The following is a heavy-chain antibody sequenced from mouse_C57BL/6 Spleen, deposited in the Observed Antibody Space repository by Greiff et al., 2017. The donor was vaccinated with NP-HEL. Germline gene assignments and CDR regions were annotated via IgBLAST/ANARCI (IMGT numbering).Heavy chain of an antibody. J-gene: IGHJ2*01. CDR3: ARSANPEYFDY. V-gene: IGHV1-19*01. CDR1: GYTFTDYY. CDR2: INPYNGGT. D-gene: IGHD6-1*01. Sequence: VQLQQSGPVLVKPGASVKMSCKASGYTFTDYYMNWVKQSHGKSLEWIGVINPYNGGTSYNQKFKGKATLTVDKSSSTAYMELNSLTSEDSAVYYCARSANPEYFDYWGQGTTLTVSS.